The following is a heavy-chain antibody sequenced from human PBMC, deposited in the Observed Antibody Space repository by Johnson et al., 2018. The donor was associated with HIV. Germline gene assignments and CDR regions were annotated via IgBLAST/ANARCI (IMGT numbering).Heavy chain of an antibody. D-gene: IGHD1-14*01. CDR2: ISYDGSNN. V-gene: IGHV3-30-3*01. Sequence: QVQLVESGGGVVQPGRSLRLSCAASGFTFSSYAMHWVRQAPGKGLEWVAVISYDGSNNYYADSVKGRFTISRDNAKNGVYLQMDNLRVEDTAVYYCARGDRGGFDLWGQGTMVTVSS. J-gene: IGHJ3*01. CDR3: ARGDRGGFDL. CDR1: GFTFSSYA.